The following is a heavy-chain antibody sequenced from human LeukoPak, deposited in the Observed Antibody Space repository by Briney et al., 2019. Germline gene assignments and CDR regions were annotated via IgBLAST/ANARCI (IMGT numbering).Heavy chain of an antibody. D-gene: IGHD1-1*01. CDR2: ISGSGGST. CDR1: GFTFSSYA. J-gene: IGHJ6*02. V-gene: IGHV3-23*01. CDR3: ARLNYYYYGMDV. Sequence: GGSLRLSCAASGFTFSSYAMSWVRQAPGKGLEWVSAISGSGGSTYYADSVKGRFTISRDNSKNTLYLQMNSLRAEDTAVYYCARLNYYYYGMDVWGQGTTVTVSS.